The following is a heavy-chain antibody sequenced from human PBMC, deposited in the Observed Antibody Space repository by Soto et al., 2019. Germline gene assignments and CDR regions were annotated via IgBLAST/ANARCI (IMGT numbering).Heavy chain of an antibody. D-gene: IGHD3-10*01. J-gene: IGHJ6*02. V-gene: IGHV3-23*01. CDR1: GFIFDAYA. CDR3: AKGVSRGYYHYGLDV. Sequence: GGSLRLSCAPSGFIFDAYAMTWVRQAPGKGLEWVSAITGSGGSTYYADSVKGRFTISRDNSKNTLYLQMTSLRAEDTAVYYCAKGVSRGYYHYGLDVWGQGTTVTVSS. CDR2: ITGSGGST.